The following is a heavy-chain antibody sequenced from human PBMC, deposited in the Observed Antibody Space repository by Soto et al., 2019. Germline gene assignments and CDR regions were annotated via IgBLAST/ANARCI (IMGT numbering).Heavy chain of an antibody. D-gene: IGHD2-15*01. V-gene: IGHV1-69*01. Sequence: QVQLVQSGAEVKKPGSSVKVSCKASGGTFRNLAINWVRQAPGQGLEWMGGFIPIIGGGINAQKFQGRVTITSDESTSTAYMELSSLKSEDTARYFGARRSVSHSNAFDFWGQGTMVTVSS. CDR1: GGTFRNLA. J-gene: IGHJ3*01. CDR2: FIPIIGGG. CDR3: ARRSVSHSNAFDF.